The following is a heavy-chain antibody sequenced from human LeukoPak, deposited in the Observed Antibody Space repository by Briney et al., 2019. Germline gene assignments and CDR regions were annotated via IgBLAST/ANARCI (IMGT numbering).Heavy chain of an antibody. Sequence: ASVKVSCKASGYTFTGYYMHWVRQAPGQGLEWMGIINPSGGSTSYAQKFQGRVTMTRDMSTSTVYMELSSLRSEDTAVYYCARDQGHSSGFDAFDIWGQGTMVTVSS. D-gene: IGHD3-22*01. J-gene: IGHJ3*02. CDR3: ARDQGHSSGFDAFDI. CDR1: GYTFTGYY. CDR2: INPSGGST. V-gene: IGHV1-46*01.